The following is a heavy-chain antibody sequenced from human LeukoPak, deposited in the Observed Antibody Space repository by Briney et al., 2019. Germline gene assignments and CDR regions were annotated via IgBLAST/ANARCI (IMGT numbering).Heavy chain of an antibody. Sequence: SETLSLTCTVSGGSISSYYWSWIRQPPGKGLEWIGYIYYSGSTNYNPSLKSRVTISVDTSKNQFSLKLSSVTAADTAVYYCARDIGGVTDYWGQGTLVTVSS. D-gene: IGHD1-26*01. CDR3: ARDIGGVTDY. V-gene: IGHV4-59*01. CDR2: IYYSGST. J-gene: IGHJ4*02. CDR1: GGSISSYY.